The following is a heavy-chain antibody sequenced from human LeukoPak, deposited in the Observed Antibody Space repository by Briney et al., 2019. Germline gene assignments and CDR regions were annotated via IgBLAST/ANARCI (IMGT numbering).Heavy chain of an antibody. Sequence: GGSLRLSCAASGFTFSTYAMSWVRQTPEKGLQWVSTVSGNGGVTYHADSVKGRFTITRDNAKNTLYLQMNSLRAEDTAVYYCAKGQGVYSSSWPNFDYWGQGTLVAASS. J-gene: IGHJ4*02. CDR1: GFTFSTYA. V-gene: IGHV3-23*01. CDR2: VSGNGGVT. D-gene: IGHD6-13*01. CDR3: AKGQGVYSSSWPNFDY.